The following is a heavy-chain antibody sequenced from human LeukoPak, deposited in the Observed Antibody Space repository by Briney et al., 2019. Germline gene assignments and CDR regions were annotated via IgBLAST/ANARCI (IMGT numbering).Heavy chain of an antibody. CDR1: GGSFSVYY. D-gene: IGHD6-25*01. Sequence: SETLSLTCAVYGGSFSVYYWSWIRQPPGKGLEWIGEINHSGSTNYNPSLKSRVTISVDTSKNQFSLKLSSVTAADTAVYYCARGRGSGWGRCFDYWGQGTLVTVSS. CDR3: ARGRGSGWGRCFDY. V-gene: IGHV4-34*01. J-gene: IGHJ4*02. CDR2: INHSGST.